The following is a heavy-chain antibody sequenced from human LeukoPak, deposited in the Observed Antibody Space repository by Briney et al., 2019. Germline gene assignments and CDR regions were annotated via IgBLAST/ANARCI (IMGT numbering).Heavy chain of an antibody. J-gene: IGHJ3*02. CDR3: XXXXXXXXXXXFGXPESRQHAFDI. V-gene: IGHV4-59*01. Sequence: SETLSLTCTVSGGSISSYYWSWIRQPPGKGLEWVGYIYYTGSTSYNPSLKSRVTISVDTSKNQFSLILRSVTAADTAMYYCXXXXXXXXXXXFGXPESRQHAFDIWGQGTMVTVSS. D-gene: IGHD3-10*01. CDR2: IYYTGST. CDR1: GGSISSYY.